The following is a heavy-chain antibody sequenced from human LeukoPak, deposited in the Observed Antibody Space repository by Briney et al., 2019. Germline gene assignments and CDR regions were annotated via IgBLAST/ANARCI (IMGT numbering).Heavy chain of an antibody. Sequence: SETLSLTCAVSGGSISSGGYSWSWIRQPPGKGLEWIGYIYHSGSTYYNPSLKSRVTISVDRSKNQFSLKLSSVTAADTAVYYCARVREDSSSWHPAYHDAFDIWGQGTMVTVSS. CDR1: GGSISSGGYS. D-gene: IGHD6-13*01. CDR3: ARVREDSSSWHPAYHDAFDI. CDR2: IYHSGST. V-gene: IGHV4-30-2*01. J-gene: IGHJ3*02.